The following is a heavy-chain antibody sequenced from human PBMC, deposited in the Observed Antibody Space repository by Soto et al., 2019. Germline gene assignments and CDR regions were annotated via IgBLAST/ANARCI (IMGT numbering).Heavy chain of an antibody. J-gene: IGHJ4*02. CDR1: GFNFPGYR. D-gene: IGHD3-22*01. Sequence: PGGSLRLSCAASGFNFPGYRMPWVRQAPGKGLEWVASISSGSHFIYYADSVRGRFTISRDNARDSLLLQMNSLRAGDTGVYFCARDQSQGQMLLPYFDYWGQGTLVTVSS. CDR3: ARDQSQGQMLLPYFDY. V-gene: IGHV3-21*04. CDR2: ISSGSHFI.